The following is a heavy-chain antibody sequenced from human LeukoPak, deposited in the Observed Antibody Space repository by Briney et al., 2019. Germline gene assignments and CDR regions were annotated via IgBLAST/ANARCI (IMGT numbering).Heavy chain of an antibody. CDR2: IYYSGST. J-gene: IGHJ4*02. Sequence: SETLSLTCTVSGGSISSGGYYWSWIRQHPGKGLERIGYIYYSGSTYYNPSLKSRVTISVDTSKNQFSLKLSSVTAADTAVYYCARTLGRSDYGGKGPDYWGQGTLVTVSS. CDR3: ARTLGRSDYGGKGPDY. V-gene: IGHV4-31*03. CDR1: GGSISSGGYY. D-gene: IGHD4-23*01.